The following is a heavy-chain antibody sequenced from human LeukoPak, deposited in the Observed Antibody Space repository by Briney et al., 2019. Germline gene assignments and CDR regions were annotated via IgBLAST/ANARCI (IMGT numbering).Heavy chain of an antibody. CDR3: ARSTYYDFWSGYPSGVDY. J-gene: IGHJ4*02. D-gene: IGHD3-3*01. CDR2: IYYSGST. CDR1: GGSISSSSYY. Sequence: SETLSLTCTVSGGSISSSSYYWGWIRQPPGKGLEWIGSIYYSGSTYYNPSLKSRVTISVDTSKNQFSLKLSSVTAADTAVYYCARSTYYDFWSGYPSGVDYWGQGTLVTVSS. V-gene: IGHV4-39*01.